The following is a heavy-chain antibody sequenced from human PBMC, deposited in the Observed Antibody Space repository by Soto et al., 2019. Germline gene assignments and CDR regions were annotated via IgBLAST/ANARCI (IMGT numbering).Heavy chain of an antibody. J-gene: IGHJ4*02. CDR3: ARGELELRALDY. CDR1: GGTFSSYA. V-gene: IGHV1-69*05. CDR2: IIPIFGTA. Sequence: QVQLVQSGAEVKKPGSSVKVSCKASGGTFSSYAISWVRQAPGQGLEWMGGIIPIFGTANYAQKFQGRVTITPDESPSTAYMDLSSLSSEDTAVYYSARGELELRALDYWGQGTLVTVSS. D-gene: IGHD1-7*01.